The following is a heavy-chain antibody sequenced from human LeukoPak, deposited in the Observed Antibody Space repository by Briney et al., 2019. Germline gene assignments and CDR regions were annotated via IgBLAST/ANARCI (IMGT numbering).Heavy chain of an antibody. D-gene: IGHD3-10*01. CDR2: IYYSGST. CDR1: GGSISSGDYY. V-gene: IGHV4-30-4*01. Sequence: SETLSLTCTVSGGSISSGDYYWSWIRQPPGKGLEWIGYIYYSGSTYYNPSLKSRVTISVGTSKNQFSLKLSSVTAADTAVYYCARDRWLAALLGYGMDVWGQGTTVTVSS. J-gene: IGHJ6*02. CDR3: ARDRWLAALLGYGMDV.